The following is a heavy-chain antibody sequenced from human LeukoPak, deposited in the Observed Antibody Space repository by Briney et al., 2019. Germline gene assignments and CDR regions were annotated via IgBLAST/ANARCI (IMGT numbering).Heavy chain of an antibody. CDR3: ARGRDGYKFDY. Sequence: SETLSLTCTVSGGSISSYYWTWIRQPPGKGLDWIGYICYTMSTNYNPSLKSRVTIPLDTSKREFSLRLSSVTAADTAVYYCARGRDGYKFDYWGQGTLVTVSS. V-gene: IGHV4-59*01. J-gene: IGHJ4*02. CDR2: ICYTMST. CDR1: GGSISSYY. D-gene: IGHD5-24*01.